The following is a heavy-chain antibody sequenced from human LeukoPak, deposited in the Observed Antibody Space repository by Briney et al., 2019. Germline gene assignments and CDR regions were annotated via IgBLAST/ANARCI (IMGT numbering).Heavy chain of an antibody. CDR3: ARGRGYCSGGSCYGYYYYYMDV. CDR2: INHSGST. Sequence: SETLSLTCAAYGGSFSGYYWSWIRQPPGKGLEWIGEINHSGSTNYNPSLKSRVTISVDTSKNQFSLKLSSVTAADTAVYYCARGRGYCSGGSCYGYYYYYMDVWGKGTTVTVSS. CDR1: GGSFSGYY. V-gene: IGHV4-34*01. J-gene: IGHJ6*03. D-gene: IGHD2-15*01.